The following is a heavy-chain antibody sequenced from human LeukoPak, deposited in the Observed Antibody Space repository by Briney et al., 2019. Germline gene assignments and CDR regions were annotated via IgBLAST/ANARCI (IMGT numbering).Heavy chain of an antibody. Sequence: GGSLRLSCAASGFTFSTYWMHWVRQAPGKGLVWVSRINSDGSSTTYADSVKGRSTISRDNAKNTLFLQMNSLRVEDTAVYYCARGASTDTGWFDPWGQGTLVTVSS. D-gene: IGHD2-2*01. CDR2: INSDGSST. V-gene: IGHV3-74*01. CDR3: ARGASTDTGWFDP. CDR1: GFTFSTYW. J-gene: IGHJ5*02.